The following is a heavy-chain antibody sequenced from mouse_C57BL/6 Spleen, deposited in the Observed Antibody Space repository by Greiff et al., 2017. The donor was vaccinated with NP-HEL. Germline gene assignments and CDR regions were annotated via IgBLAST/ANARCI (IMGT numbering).Heavy chain of an antibody. J-gene: IGHJ4*01. D-gene: IGHD2-4*01. Sequence: QVQLQQSGAELVRPGASVKLSCKASGYTFTDYYINWVKQRPGQGLEWIARIYPGSGNTYYNEKFKGKATLTAEKSSSTAYMQLSSLTSEDSAVYFCARKPYDYDYAMDYWGQGTSVTVSS. V-gene: IGHV1-76*01. CDR1: GYTFTDYY. CDR2: IYPGSGNT. CDR3: ARKPYDYDYAMDY.